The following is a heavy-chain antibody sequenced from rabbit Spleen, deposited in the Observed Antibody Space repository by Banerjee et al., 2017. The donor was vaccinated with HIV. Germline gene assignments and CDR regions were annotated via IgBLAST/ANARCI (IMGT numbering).Heavy chain of an antibody. V-gene: IGHV1S45*01. Sequence: EQLVESGGGLVQPEGSLTLTCTASGFSFSNKAVMCWVRQAPGKGLEWIACIDTGSSGFTYFATWAKGRFTCSKTSSTTVTLQMTRLTAADTATYFCARDTSSSFSSYGMDLWGQGTLVTVS. CDR3: ARDTSSSFSSYGMDL. CDR2: IDTGSSGFT. J-gene: IGHJ6*01. CDR1: GFSFSNKAV. D-gene: IGHD1-1*01.